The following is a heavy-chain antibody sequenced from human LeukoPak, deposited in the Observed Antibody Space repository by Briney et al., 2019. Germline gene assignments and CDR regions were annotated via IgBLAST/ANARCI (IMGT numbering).Heavy chain of an antibody. D-gene: IGHD3-10*01. CDR1: GGSFSGYY. V-gene: IGHV4-34*01. CDR2: INHSGST. J-gene: IGHJ4*02. Sequence: PSETLSRTCAVYGGSFSGYYWSWIRQPPGKGLEWIGEINHSGSTNYNPSLKSRVTISVDTSKNQFSLKLSSVTAADTAVYYCARVRPLITMVRGVISHWGQGTLVTVSS. CDR3: ARVRPLITMVRGVISH.